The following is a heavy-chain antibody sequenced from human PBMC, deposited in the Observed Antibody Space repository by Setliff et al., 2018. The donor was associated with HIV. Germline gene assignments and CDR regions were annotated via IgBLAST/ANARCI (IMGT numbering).Heavy chain of an antibody. CDR3: ARTSGDAYNYEGAFDV. CDR1: GDTFNNYG. Sequence: SVKVSCKVSGDTFNNYGLNWVRQAPGQGLEWMGGIIPIFKSADYAQKFQGRVTITTDESTSTAYMDLSSLKSGDTAIYYCARTSGDAYNYEGAFDVWGQGTLVTVSS. D-gene: IGHD5-12*01. CDR2: IIPIFKSA. V-gene: IGHV1-69*05. J-gene: IGHJ3*01.